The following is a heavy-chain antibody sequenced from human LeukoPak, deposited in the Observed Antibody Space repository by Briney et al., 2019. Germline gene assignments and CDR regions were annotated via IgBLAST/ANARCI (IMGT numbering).Heavy chain of an antibody. J-gene: IGHJ4*02. CDR3: ARAGHGYSSGYNDLSFDY. CDR1: GYTFTGHY. D-gene: IGHD6-19*01. CDR2: INPNSGGT. Sequence: GASVKVSCKASGYTFTGHYMHWVRQAPGQGLEWMGWINPNSGGTNYAQKFQGRVTMTRDTSISTAYMELSRLRSDDTAVYYCARAGHGYSSGYNDLSFDYWGQGTLVTVSS. V-gene: IGHV1-2*02.